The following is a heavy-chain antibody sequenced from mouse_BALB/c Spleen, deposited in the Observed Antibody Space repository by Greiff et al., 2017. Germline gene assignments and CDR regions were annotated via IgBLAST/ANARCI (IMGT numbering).Heavy chain of an antibody. J-gene: IGHJ2*01. Sequence: EVKLVESGPELVKPGASVKISCKASGYTFTDYNMHWVKQSHGKSLEWIGYIYPYNGGTGYNQKFKSKATLTVDNSSSTAYMELRSLTSEDSAVYYCARRDWDYFDYWGQGTTLTVSS. V-gene: IGHV1S29*02. CDR1: GYTFTDYN. D-gene: IGHD4-1*01. CDR3: ARRDWDYFDY. CDR2: IYPYNGGT.